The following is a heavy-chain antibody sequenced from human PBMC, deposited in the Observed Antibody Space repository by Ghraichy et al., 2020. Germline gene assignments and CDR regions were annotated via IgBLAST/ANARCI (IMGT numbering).Heavy chain of an antibody. Sequence: GGSLRLSCAASGFTFSNAWMSWVRQAPGKGLEWVGRIKSKTDGGTTDYAAPVKGRFTISRDDSKNTLYLQMNSLKTEDTAVYYCTTDQSWFRESHHYYYYGMDVWGQGTTVTVSS. V-gene: IGHV3-15*01. J-gene: IGHJ6*02. CDR3: TTDQSWFRESHHYYYYGMDV. D-gene: IGHD3-10*01. CDR1: GFTFSNAW. CDR2: IKSKTDGGTT.